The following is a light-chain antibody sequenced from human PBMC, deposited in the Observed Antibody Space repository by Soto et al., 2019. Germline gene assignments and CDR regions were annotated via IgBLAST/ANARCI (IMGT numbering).Light chain of an antibody. V-gene: IGKV3-20*01. Sequence: ETVLTQSPGTLSLSPGERATLSCRASQSVSSSYLAWYQQKPGQAPRLLIYGASNRATGIPDRFSGSGSGTDFTLTISRLEPEDFAVYYCQQYGGSPAVTFGPGTKVDIK. CDR3: QQYGGSPAVT. CDR1: QSVSSSY. CDR2: GAS. J-gene: IGKJ3*01.